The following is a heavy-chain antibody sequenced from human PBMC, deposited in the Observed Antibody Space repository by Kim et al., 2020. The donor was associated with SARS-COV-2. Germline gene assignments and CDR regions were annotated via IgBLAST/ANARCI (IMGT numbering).Heavy chain of an antibody. CDR1: GYTFTSYY. D-gene: IGHD6-13*01. CDR2: INPSGGST. Sequence: ASVKVSCKASGYTFTSYYMHWVRQAPGQGLEWMGIINPSGGSTSYAQKFQGRVTMTRDTSTSTVYMELSSLRSEDTAVYYCAKTKNPSAAAGTPLLEFDYWGQGTLVTVSS. V-gene: IGHV1-46*01. J-gene: IGHJ4*02. CDR3: AKTKNPSAAAGTPLLEFDY.